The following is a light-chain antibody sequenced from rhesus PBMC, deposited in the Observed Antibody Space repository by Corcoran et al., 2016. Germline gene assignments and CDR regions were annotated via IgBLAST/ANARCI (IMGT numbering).Light chain of an antibody. CDR3: QQYNDLRALT. V-gene: IGKV3-40*03. CDR1: ESVGSY. Sequence: EIVMTQSPATLSLSPGETATLSCRASESVGSYLAWYQQKPGQVPKLLVHSAYFRATGIPDRFSGSESRTEVTLTISSLEPEDVGVYHCQQYNDLRALTFGGGTKVEIK. J-gene: IGKJ4*01. CDR2: SAY.